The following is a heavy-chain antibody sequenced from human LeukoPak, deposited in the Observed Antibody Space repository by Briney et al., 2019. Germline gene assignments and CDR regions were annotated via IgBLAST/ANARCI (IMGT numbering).Heavy chain of an antibody. CDR3: ARDVYCGGDCSYFDS. CDR2: IYSSGST. Sequence: SETLSLTCTVSGGSISNYYWSWTRQPPGKGLEWIGYIYSSGSTNYNPSLKSRVTLSLDTSRNQFSLKLTSVTAADTAVYYCARDVYCGGDCSYFDSWGQGTLVTVSS. V-gene: IGHV4-59*01. D-gene: IGHD2-21*02. CDR1: GGSISNYY. J-gene: IGHJ4*02.